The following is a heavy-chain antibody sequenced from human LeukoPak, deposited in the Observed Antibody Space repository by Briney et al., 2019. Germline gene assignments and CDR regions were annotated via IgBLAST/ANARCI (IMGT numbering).Heavy chain of an antibody. V-gene: IGHV4-30-2*01. CDR1: GDSISGGAFS. D-gene: IGHD3-10*01. CDR3: ARELWFANAPGSWLDP. CDR2: IFHTGST. J-gene: IGHJ5*02. Sequence: SQTLSLTCVVSGDSISGGAFSWSWIRQPPGKGLEWIGYIFHTGSTFYNPSLKSRVTISVGNSKNQFSLRLTSVTAADTAVYYCARELWFANAPGSWLDPWGQGTLVTVAS.